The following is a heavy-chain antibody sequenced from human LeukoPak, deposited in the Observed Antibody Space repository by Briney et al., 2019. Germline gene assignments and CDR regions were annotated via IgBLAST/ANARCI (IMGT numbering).Heavy chain of an antibody. D-gene: IGHD3-22*01. V-gene: IGHV4-4*07. Sequence: SETLSLTCTVSGGSISSYYWSWIRQPAGKGLEWIGRIYTSGSTNYNPSLKSRVTMSVDTSKNQFSLKLSSVTAADTAVYYCARGPNTSGYYSGWFDPWGQGTLVTVSS. J-gene: IGHJ5*02. CDR3: ARGPNTSGYYSGWFDP. CDR2: IYTSGST. CDR1: GGSISSYY.